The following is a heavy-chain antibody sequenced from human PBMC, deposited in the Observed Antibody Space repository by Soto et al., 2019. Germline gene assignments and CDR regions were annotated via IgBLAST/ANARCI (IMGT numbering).Heavy chain of an antibody. CDR1: GGSFSGYY. J-gene: IGHJ6*02. D-gene: IGHD3-10*01. CDR3: ARGVRVLRGFGAPTSYYGMDV. CDR2: INHIGST. V-gene: IGHV4-34*01. Sequence: QVQLQQWGAGLLKPSETLSLTCAVYGGSFSGYYWSWIRQPPGKGLEWIGEINHIGSTNYNPSLKSRVTISVDTSKDQFALKQSHGTAADTAVYYCARGVRVLRGFGAPTSYYGMDVWGQGTTVTVS.